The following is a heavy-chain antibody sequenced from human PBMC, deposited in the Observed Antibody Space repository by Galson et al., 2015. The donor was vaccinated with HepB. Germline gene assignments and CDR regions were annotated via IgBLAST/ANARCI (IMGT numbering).Heavy chain of an antibody. V-gene: IGHV3-53*01. CDR2: MYNSGDT. D-gene: IGHD2-8*01. CDR1: GFPVSGNY. J-gene: IGHJ4*02. Sequence: SLRLSCAASGFPVSGNYMTWVRQAPGKGLEWVSIMYNSGDTYYTDSVKGRFTISRDISKNTVYLQMSSLRAEDTALYYCARMYDTNGPMFHWGQGTLVTVSS. CDR3: ARMYDTNGPMFH.